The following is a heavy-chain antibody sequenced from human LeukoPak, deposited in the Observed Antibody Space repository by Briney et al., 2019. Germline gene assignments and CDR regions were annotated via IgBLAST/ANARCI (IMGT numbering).Heavy chain of an antibody. CDR1: GFTFSSYG. D-gene: IGHD1-1*01. CDR2: VSGSGSRT. CDR3: ASTTRGGTYYYYMDV. J-gene: IGHJ6*03. Sequence: GGSLRLSCAASGFTFSSYGMSWVRQAPGKGLEWVSAVSGSGSRTYYADSVKGRFTISRDNSKNTLYLQMNSLRAEDTAVYYCASTTRGGTYYYYMDVWGKGTTVTISS. V-gene: IGHV3-23*01.